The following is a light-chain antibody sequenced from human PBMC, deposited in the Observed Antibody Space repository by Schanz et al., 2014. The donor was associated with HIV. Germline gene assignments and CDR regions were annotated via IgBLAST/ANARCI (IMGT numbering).Light chain of an antibody. CDR2: DVT. CDR3: CSYAGNNNLV. J-gene: IGLJ2*01. Sequence: QSVLTQSASVSGSPGQSVTISCTGTSSDVGAYDYVSWYQQHSGKAPKLMIYDVTKRPSGVPDRFSGSKSGNTASLTISGLQAEDEADYYCCSYAGNNNLVFGGGTKLTVL. CDR1: SSDVGAYDY. V-gene: IGLV2-11*01.